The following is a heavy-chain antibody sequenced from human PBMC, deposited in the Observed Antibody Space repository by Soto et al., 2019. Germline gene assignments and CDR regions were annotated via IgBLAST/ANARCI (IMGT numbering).Heavy chain of an antibody. CDR2: IKEDGSDK. D-gene: IGHD6-25*01. V-gene: IGHV3-7*01. Sequence: EVQLVESGGDLVQPGGSLRLSCVASGFTFNTYWMSWVRQAPGKGLEWVANIKEDGSDKYYVDSVKGRCTISRDNAKNLLYLQMNSLGAGDTAMYYCARFTRGSSGDYWGQGTLVTVSS. J-gene: IGHJ4*02. CDR1: GFTFNTYW. CDR3: ARFTRGSSGDY.